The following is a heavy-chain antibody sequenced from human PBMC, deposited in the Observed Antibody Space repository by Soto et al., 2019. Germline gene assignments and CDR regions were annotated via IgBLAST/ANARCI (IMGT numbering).Heavy chain of an antibody. J-gene: IGHJ6*03. CDR3: ARVMNAGSSYYYYMDV. CDR1: GFTFSSYW. D-gene: IGHD2-15*01. CDR2: INSDGSST. Sequence: GGSLRLSCAASGFTFSSYWMHWVRQAPGKGLVWVSRINSDGSSTSYADSVKGRFTISRDNAKNTLYLQMNSLRAEDTAVYYCARVMNAGSSYYYYMDVWGKGTTVTVSS. V-gene: IGHV3-74*01.